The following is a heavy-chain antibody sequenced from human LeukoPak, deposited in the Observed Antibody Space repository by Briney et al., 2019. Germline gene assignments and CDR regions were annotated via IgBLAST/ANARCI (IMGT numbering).Heavy chain of an antibody. D-gene: IGHD1-26*01. CDR2: IIPIFGTA. V-gene: IGHV1-69*06. Sequence: SVKVSCKASGGTFSSNAISWVRQAPGQGLEWMGRIIPIFGTANYAQKFQGRVTITADKSTSTAYMELSSLRPEDTAVYYCATIVGATNEGFDPWGQGTLVTVSS. J-gene: IGHJ5*02. CDR1: GGTFSSNA. CDR3: ATIVGATNEGFDP.